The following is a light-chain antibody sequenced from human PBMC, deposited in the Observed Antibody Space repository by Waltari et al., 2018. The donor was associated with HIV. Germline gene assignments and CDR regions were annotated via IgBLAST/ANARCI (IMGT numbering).Light chain of an antibody. CDR1: GSDIGGYNY. J-gene: IGLJ2*01. CDR3: SSYTISSTVV. CDR2: DVT. V-gene: IGLV2-14*03. Sequence: QSALTQSASVSGSPGQSITISCTGTGSDIGGYNYVSWYQQQPGNAPKLLIYDVTDRPSGISDRFSGSKSGNTASLTISGLQAEDEADYYCSSYTISSTVVFGGGTKLTVL.